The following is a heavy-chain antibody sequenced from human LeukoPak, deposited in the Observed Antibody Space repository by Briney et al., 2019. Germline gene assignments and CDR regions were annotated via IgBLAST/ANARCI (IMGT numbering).Heavy chain of an antibody. CDR3: AISSGWYYFDY. CDR2: IYYSGST. J-gene: IGHJ4*02. Sequence: SETLSLTCTVSGGSISSYYWSWIRQPPGKGLEWIGYIYYSGSTNYNPPLKSRVTISVDTSKNQFSLKLSSVTAADTAVYYCAISSGWYYFDYWGQGTLVTVSS. V-gene: IGHV4-59*08. D-gene: IGHD6-19*01. CDR1: GGSISSYY.